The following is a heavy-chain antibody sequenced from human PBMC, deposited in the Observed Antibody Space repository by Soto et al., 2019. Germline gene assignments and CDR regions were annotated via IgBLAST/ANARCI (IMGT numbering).Heavy chain of an antibody. CDR3: ARGASTERYFSPSGGAWFDP. J-gene: IGHJ5*02. V-gene: IGHV4-34*01. Sequence: SETLSLTCTVSGGSISSYYLSWIRQPPGKGLEWIGEINHSGITNYNPSLKSRATIFVDTSKKQFTLQLTSVTAADTAVYYCARGASTERYFSPSGGAWFDPWGQGTLVT. CDR2: INHSGIT. CDR1: GGSISSYY. D-gene: IGHD3-9*01.